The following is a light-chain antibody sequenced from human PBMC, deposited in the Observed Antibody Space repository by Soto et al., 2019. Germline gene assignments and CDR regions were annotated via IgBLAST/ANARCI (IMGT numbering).Light chain of an antibody. CDR1: RSDVGAYNY. Sequence: QSALTQPASVSGSPGQSIAISCTGTRSDVGAYNYVSWYQQHPGKAPKLMISEVTNRPSGVSDRFSGSKSGNTASLTISGLQAEDEADYYCSSYTTTNTPYVFGSGTKVTVL. CDR3: SSYTTTNTPYV. V-gene: IGLV2-14*01. J-gene: IGLJ1*01. CDR2: EVT.